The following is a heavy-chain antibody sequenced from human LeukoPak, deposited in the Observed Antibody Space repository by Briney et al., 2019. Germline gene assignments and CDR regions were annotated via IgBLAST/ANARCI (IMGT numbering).Heavy chain of an antibody. J-gene: IGHJ5*02. D-gene: IGHD2-15*01. V-gene: IGHV4-31*03. CDR1: GGSISSGGYY. CDR2: IYYSGST. CDR3: ARDQSVVTPRGGYNWFDP. Sequence: PSQTLSLTCTVSGGSISSGGYYWSWIRQHPGKGLEWIGYIYYSGSTYYNPSLKSRVTISVDTSKNQFSPKLSSVTAADTAVYYCARDQSVVTPRGGYNWFDPWGQGTLVTVSS.